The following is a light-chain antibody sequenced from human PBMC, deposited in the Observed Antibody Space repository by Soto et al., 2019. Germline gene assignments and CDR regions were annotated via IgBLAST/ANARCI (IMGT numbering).Light chain of an antibody. CDR2: DVS. CDR1: SSDVGGYNY. CDR3: QSYDSSLSAVV. J-gene: IGLJ2*01. V-gene: IGLV2-11*01. Sequence: QSALTQPRSVSGSPGQSVTISCTGTSSDVGGYNYVSWYQQHPGKAPKLMIYDVSKRPSGVPDRFSGSKSGNTASLTISGLHAEDEADSYCQSYDSSLSAVVFGGGTKLTVL.